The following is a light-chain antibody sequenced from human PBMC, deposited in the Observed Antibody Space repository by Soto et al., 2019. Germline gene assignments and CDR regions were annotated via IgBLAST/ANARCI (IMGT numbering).Light chain of an antibody. CDR2: SNN. V-gene: IGLV1-44*01. CDR1: SSNIGSNT. CDR3: AAWDDRLNVHVHV. Sequence: QSVLTQPPSESGTPGQRVTISCSGSSSNIGSNTVNCYQQLPVTAPKLLIYSNNQRPSGVPDRFSGSKSGTSASLAISGLQAEDEADFYCAAWDDRLNVHVHVFGTGTK. J-gene: IGLJ1*01.